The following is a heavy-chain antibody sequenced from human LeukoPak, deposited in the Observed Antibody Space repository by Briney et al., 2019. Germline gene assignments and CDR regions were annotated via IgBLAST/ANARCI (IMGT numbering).Heavy chain of an antibody. CDR1: GFTFSSYA. V-gene: IGHV3-23*01. D-gene: IGHD4-23*01. Sequence: GRSLRLSCAASGFTFSSYAMSWVRQAPGKGLEWVSAISGSGGSTYYADSVKGRFTISRDNSKNTLYLQMNSLRAEDTAVYYCAKDRGDYGGNFDYWGQGTLVTVSS. CDR3: AKDRGDYGGNFDY. J-gene: IGHJ4*02. CDR2: ISGSGGST.